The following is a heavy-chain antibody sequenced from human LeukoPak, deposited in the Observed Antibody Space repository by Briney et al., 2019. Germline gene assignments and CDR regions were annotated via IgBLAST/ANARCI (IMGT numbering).Heavy chain of an antibody. J-gene: IGHJ4*02. CDR3: VRGKDDSSGIAHY. CDR2: IYSGGST. V-gene: IGHV3-66*01. D-gene: IGHD3-22*01. Sequence: GGSLRLSCAASGFTFSSYAMSWVRQAPGKGLEWVSVIYSGGSTYYADSVKGRFTISRDNSKNTLYLQMNSLRAEDTAVYYCVRGKDDSSGIAHYWGQGTLVTVSS. CDR1: GFTFSSYA.